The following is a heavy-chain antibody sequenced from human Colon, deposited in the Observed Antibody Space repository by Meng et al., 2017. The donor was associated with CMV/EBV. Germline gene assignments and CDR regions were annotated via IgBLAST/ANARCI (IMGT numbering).Heavy chain of an antibody. CDR1: GGSISTYY. V-gene: IGHV4-59*13. J-gene: IGHJ4*02. D-gene: IGHD3-16*01. Sequence: GSLRLSCSASGGSISTYYWTWIRQPPGKGLEWIGNIYYTGGAKYNPSLASRLTMSVDTANNQFSLKLSSVTAADTAIYYCARADPSLAMYYFDYWGPGMLVTVSS. CDR2: IYYTGGA. CDR3: ARADPSLAMYYFDY.